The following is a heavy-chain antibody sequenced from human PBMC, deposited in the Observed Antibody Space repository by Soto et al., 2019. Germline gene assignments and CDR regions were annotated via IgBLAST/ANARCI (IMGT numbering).Heavy chain of an antibody. D-gene: IGHD5-18*01. Sequence: GGSLRLACAASGFTFSSYAMSWARQAPGKGLEWVSAISGSGGSTYYADSVKGRFTISRDNSKNTLYLQMNSLRAEDTAVYYFAKSLRTAMAPIHYWGQGILVSVSS. V-gene: IGHV3-23*01. CDR3: AKSLRTAMAPIHY. J-gene: IGHJ4*02. CDR1: GFTFSSYA. CDR2: ISGSGGST.